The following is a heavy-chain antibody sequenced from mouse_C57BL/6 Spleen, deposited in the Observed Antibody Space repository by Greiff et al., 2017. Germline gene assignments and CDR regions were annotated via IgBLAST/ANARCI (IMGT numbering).Heavy chain of an antibody. CDR1: GYTFTSYG. D-gene: IGHD2-10*02. CDR2: IYPSSGNT. V-gene: IGHV1-81*01. J-gene: IGHJ4*01. Sequence: QVQLQQSGAELARPGASVKLSCKASGYTFTSYGISWVKQRTGQGLEWIGEIYPSSGNTYYNEKFKGKATLTADKSSSTAYMQLRSLTSEDSAVYFCARATGYGNYDYYYAMDDWGQGTSVTVSS. CDR3: ARATGYGNYDYYYAMDD.